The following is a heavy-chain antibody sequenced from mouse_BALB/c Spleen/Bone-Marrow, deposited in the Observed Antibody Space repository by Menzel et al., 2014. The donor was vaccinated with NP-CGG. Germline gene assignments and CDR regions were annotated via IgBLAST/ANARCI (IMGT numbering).Heavy chain of an antibody. D-gene: IGHD1-2*01. V-gene: IGHV3-8*02. J-gene: IGHJ2*01. CDR3: ARGNGYHFDY. Sequence: EVKLVESGPSLVKPSQTLSLTCSVTGDSITSSYWNWIRKFPGNKLEYMGYISYSGNAYYNPSLKSRISLTRDTSKNQYCLQLNSVTTEDTATYFCARGNGYHFDYWGQGTTLTVSS. CDR2: ISYSGNA. CDR1: GDSITSSY.